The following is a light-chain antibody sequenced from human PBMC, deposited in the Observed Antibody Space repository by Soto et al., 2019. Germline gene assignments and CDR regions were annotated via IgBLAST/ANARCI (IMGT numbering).Light chain of an antibody. CDR3: LQHNAYPWT. CDR2: AAS. J-gene: IGKJ1*01. V-gene: IGKV1-17*03. CDR1: QDISNY. Sequence: DIQMTQSPSAMSASVGDRVTITCRASQDISNYLAWFQQKPGQVPKRLTYAASSLQSGVPSRFSGSGSGTEFTLTISSLQPEDFATYYCLQHNAYPWTFGQGTKVDIK.